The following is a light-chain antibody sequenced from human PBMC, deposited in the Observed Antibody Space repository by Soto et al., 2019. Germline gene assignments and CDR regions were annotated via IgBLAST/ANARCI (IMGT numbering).Light chain of an antibody. J-gene: IGKJ2*01. CDR3: MQGTHWPPYT. CDR1: QSLSYSDGNTY. CDR2: MVS. V-gene: IGKV2-30*01. Sequence: DVVMTQSPLSLPVTLGQPASISCRTSQSLSYSDGNTYLNWFQQRPGQSPRRVVHMVSNRDSGASDRVSGSGSGPDFTLKIIRVEADDVGVYYCMQGTHWPPYTFGQGTKLEIK.